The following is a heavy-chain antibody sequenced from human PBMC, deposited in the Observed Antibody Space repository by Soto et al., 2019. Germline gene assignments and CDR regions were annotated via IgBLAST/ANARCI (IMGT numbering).Heavy chain of an antibody. J-gene: IGHJ4*02. D-gene: IGHD5-18*01. CDR1: GFSFSDYW. Sequence: EVQLVESGGGLVQPGGSLRVSCETSGFSFSDYWMSWVRHSPGKGMEWVANVKQDGSEKNYVDSVKGRFSISRDNARNSVYLQMNSLRGEDTAVYHCAAGRWMVRYWGQGTLVTVSS. CDR2: VKQDGSEK. V-gene: IGHV3-7*05. CDR3: AAGRWMVRY.